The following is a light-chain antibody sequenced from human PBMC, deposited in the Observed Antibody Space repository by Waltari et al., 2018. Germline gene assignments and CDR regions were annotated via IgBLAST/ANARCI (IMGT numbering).Light chain of an antibody. V-gene: IGLV1-47*01. CDR3: ATWDGSLTAWV. CDR1: TSNIGRNY. CDR2: RNK. J-gene: IGLJ3*02. Sequence: QSVLTQPPSASGTPWQRVTISCSGSTSNIGRNYVYWYQQFPGTAPKLLVYRNKDRPSGVPDRISGSKSGTSASLAISGLRSEDEADYYCATWDGSLTAWVFGGGTKVTVL.